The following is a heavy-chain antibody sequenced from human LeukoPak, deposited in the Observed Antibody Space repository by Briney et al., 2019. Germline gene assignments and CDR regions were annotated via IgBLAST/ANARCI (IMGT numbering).Heavy chain of an antibody. Sequence: GGSLRLSCAASGFTFSSYSMNWVRQAPGKGLEWVSYISSSSSTIYYADSVKGRFTISRDNAKNSLYLQMNSLRAEDTAVYYCARDGRGYQLLYAGRNYYYYYGMDVWGEGATVTVSS. J-gene: IGHJ6*04. CDR3: ARDGRGYQLLYAGRNYYYYYGMDV. D-gene: IGHD2-2*02. CDR1: GFTFSSYS. V-gene: IGHV3-48*01. CDR2: ISSSSSTI.